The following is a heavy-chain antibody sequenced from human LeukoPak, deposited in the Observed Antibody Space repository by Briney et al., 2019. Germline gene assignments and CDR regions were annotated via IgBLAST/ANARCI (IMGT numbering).Heavy chain of an antibody. CDR1: GESFSGYY. CDR2: IYYSGST. J-gene: IGHJ4*02. V-gene: IGHV4-59*08. CDR3: ARSSAARPRTFDY. D-gene: IGHD2-2*01. Sequence: SETLSLTCTGSGESFSGYYWSWIRQPPGKGLEWIGYIYYSGSTNYNPSLKSRVTISVDTSKNQFSLKLSSVTAADTAVYYCARSSAARPRTFDYWGQGTLVTVSS.